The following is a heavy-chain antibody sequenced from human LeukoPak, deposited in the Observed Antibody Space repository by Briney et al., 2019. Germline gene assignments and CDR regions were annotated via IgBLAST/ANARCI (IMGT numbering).Heavy chain of an antibody. Sequence: QPGGSLRLSCAASGFTFSSYAMSWVRQAPGKGLEWVSYISSSTNTIYYADSVKGRFTISRDNAKNSLYLQMNSLRVEDTAVYYCARDGRYSGHGDYWGQGTLVTVSS. CDR1: GFTFSSYA. D-gene: IGHD1-26*01. V-gene: IGHV3-48*01. CDR2: ISSSTNTI. J-gene: IGHJ4*02. CDR3: ARDGRYSGHGDY.